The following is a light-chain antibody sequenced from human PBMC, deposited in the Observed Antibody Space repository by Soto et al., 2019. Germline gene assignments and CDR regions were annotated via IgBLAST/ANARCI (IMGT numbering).Light chain of an antibody. CDR1: SSDVGGYNY. CDR3: SSNTSRTTYV. J-gene: IGLJ1*01. V-gene: IGLV2-14*01. CDR2: EVS. Sequence: QSVLTQPASVSGSPGQSITISCTGTSSDVGGYNYVSWYQQHPGKAPKLMIYEVSNRPSGVSFRFSGSKSGNTASLTISGLQAEDEADYYCSSNTSRTTYVFGTGTKATVL.